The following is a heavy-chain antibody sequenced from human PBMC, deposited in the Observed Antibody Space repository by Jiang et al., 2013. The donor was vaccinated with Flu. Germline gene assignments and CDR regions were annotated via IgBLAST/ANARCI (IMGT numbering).Heavy chain of an antibody. CDR3: ARQQYGSSLFDY. CDR1: GYTFTSFA. V-gene: IGHV1-3*01. CDR2: ITGDNSNT. Sequence: GAEVKKPGASVKVSCKASGYTFTSFAIHWVRQAPGQGLEWMGWITGDNSNTKYSQTFQGRVTITGDTSATTAYMELSSLRSEDTAVYYCARQQYGSSLFDYWGQGTLVTVSS. D-gene: IGHD6-6*01. J-gene: IGHJ4*02.